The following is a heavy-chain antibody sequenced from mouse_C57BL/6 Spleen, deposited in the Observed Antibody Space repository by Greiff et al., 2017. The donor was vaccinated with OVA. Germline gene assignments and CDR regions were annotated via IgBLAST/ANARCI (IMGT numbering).Heavy chain of an antibody. J-gene: IGHJ2*01. D-gene: IGHD2-3*01. CDR1: GYTFTSYT. V-gene: IGHV1-4*01. CDR2: INPSSGYT. CDR3: ARSAGYYPYYFDY. Sequence: VQLQQSGAELARPGASVKMSCKASGYTFTSYTMHWVKQRPGQGLEWIGYINPSSGYTKYNQKFKDKATLTAGKSSSTAYMQLSSLTSEDSAVYYCARSAGYYPYYFDYWGQGTTLTVSS.